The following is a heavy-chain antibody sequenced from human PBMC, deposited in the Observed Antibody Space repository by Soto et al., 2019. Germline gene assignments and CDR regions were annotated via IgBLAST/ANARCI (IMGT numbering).Heavy chain of an antibody. CDR1: GYTFTSYA. V-gene: IGHV1-3*01. J-gene: IGHJ5*02. CDR2: INAGNGNT. Sequence: ASVKVSCKASGYTFTSYAMHWVRQAPGQRLEWMGWINAGNGNTKYSQKFQGRVTITRDTSASTAYMELCSLRSEDTAVYYCARDSLEIVFFFFTAQTYNGFYFCGQGTVVTVSA. CDR3: ARDSLEIVFFFFTAQTYNGFYF. D-gene: IGHD2-21*01.